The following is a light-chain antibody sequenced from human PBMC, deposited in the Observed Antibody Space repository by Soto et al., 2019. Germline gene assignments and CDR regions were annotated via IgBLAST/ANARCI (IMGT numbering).Light chain of an antibody. V-gene: IGKV3-20*01. CDR1: QSVSSSY. CDR2: GAS. CDR3: QQYGSSPGT. Sequence: EIVLTQSPGTLSLSPGERATLSCRASQSVSSSYLAWYHQKPGQAPRLLIYGASSRATGIPDRFSGSGSGTDFTLTISRPEPEDFAVYYCQQYGSSPGTFGQGTKVEIK. J-gene: IGKJ1*01.